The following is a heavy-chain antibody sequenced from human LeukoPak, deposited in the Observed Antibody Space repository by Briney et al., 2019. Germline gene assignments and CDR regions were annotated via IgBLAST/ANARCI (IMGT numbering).Heavy chain of an antibody. D-gene: IGHD2-2*01. Sequence: GASVKVSCKASGYTFTSYDINWVRQATGQGLEWMGWMNPNSGNTGYAQKFQGRVTMTRNTSISTAYMELSSLRSEDTAVYYCARLIGCSSTSCYLYYYYYGMDVWGQGTTVTVSS. CDR3: ARLIGCSSTSCYLYYYYYGMDV. CDR2: MNPNSGNT. CDR1: GYTFTSYD. V-gene: IGHV1-8*01. J-gene: IGHJ6*02.